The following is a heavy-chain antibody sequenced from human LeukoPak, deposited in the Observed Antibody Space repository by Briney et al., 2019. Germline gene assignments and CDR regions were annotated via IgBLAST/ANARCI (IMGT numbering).Heavy chain of an antibody. CDR3: ARGLQDIVVVVAASPYYYYYMDV. V-gene: IGHV4-59*01. CDR1: GGSISSYY. D-gene: IGHD2-15*01. J-gene: IGHJ6*03. CDR2: IYYSGST. Sequence: SETLSLTCTVSGGSISSYYWSWIRQPPGKGLEWIGYIYYSGSTNYNPSLKSRVTISVDTSKNQFSLKLSSVTAADTAVYYCARGLQDIVVVVAASPYYYYYMDVWGKGTTVTVS.